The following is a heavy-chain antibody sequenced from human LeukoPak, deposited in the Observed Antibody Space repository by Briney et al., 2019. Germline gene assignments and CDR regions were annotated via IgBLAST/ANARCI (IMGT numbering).Heavy chain of an antibody. D-gene: IGHD1-7*01. CDR1: GGSFSSYY. J-gene: IGHJ6*02. CDR2: IYYSGST. V-gene: IGHV4-59*01. CDR3: ARDNWNYGSSMDV. Sequence: SETLSLTCTVSGGSFSSYYWSWIRQPPGKGLEWIGYIYYSGSTNYSPSLKSRVTISVDTSKNQFSLKLSSVTAADTAVYHCARDNWNYGSSMDVWGQGTTVTVSS.